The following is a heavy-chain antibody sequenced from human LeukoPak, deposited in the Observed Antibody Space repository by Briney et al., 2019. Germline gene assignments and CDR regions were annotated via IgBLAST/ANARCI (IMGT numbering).Heavy chain of an antibody. CDR3: ARTAQPDIVVPQPGRRYYFDY. Sequence: TPGGSLRLSCAASGFTFSSYAMSWVRQAPGRGLEWVSSISSSSSYIYYADSVKGRFTISRDNAKNSLSMQMNSLRAEDTAVYYCARTAQPDIVVPQPGRRYYFDYWGQGTLVTVSS. D-gene: IGHD2-2*01. CDR1: GFTFSSYA. V-gene: IGHV3-21*01. CDR2: ISSSSSYI. J-gene: IGHJ4*02.